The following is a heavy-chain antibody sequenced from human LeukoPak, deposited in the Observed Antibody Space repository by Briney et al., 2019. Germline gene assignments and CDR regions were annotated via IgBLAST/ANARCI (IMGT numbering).Heavy chain of an antibody. CDR2: INPNSGGT. CDR3: ARVITIFGVVPDFDY. Sequence: GASVKVSCKASGYTFTGYYMHWVRQAPGQGLEWKGWINPNSGGTNYAQKFQGRVTMTRDTSISTAYMELSRLRSDDTAVYYCARVITIFGVVPDFDYWGQGTLVTVSS. D-gene: IGHD3-3*01. V-gene: IGHV1-2*02. J-gene: IGHJ4*02. CDR1: GYTFTGYY.